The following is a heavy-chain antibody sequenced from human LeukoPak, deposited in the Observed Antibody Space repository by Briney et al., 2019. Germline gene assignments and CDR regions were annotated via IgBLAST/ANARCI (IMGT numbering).Heavy chain of an antibody. CDR1: GVTFSSYA. CDR3: AKVLSKGGGYYLTDY. D-gene: IGHD3-22*01. V-gene: IGHV3-30-3*01. CDR2: ISYDGSNK. J-gene: IGHJ4*02. Sequence: GGSLRLSCAASGVTFSSYAMHWVRQAPDKGLEWVAVISYDGSNKYYADSVKGRFTISRDNSKNTLYLQMNSLRPEDTAVYYCAKVLSKGGGYYLTDYWGQGTLVTVSS.